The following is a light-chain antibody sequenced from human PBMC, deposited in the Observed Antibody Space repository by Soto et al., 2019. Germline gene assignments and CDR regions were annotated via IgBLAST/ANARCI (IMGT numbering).Light chain of an antibody. Sequence: QTVVTQEPSFSVSPGGTVTLTCGLSSGSVSTSYYPSWYQQTPGPAPRTLIYSTNTRSSGVPDRFSGSILGNKAALTITGAQADDESDYYCALYMGSGIVVFGGGTKRTVL. CDR1: SGSVSTSYY. J-gene: IGLJ2*01. CDR2: STN. CDR3: ALYMGSGIVV. V-gene: IGLV8-61*01.